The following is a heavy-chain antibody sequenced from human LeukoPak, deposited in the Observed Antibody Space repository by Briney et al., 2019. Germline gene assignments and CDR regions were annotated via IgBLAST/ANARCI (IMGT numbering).Heavy chain of an antibody. Sequence: NSSGTLSLTCAVSGGSISSSNWWSWVRQPPGKGLEWIGEIYHSGSTNYNPSLKSRVTISVDKSKRQFSLKLSSVTAADTAVYYCARLNWGFHWYFDLWGRGTLVTVSS. D-gene: IGHD7-27*01. V-gene: IGHV4-4*02. CDR3: ARLNWGFHWYFDL. J-gene: IGHJ2*01. CDR1: GGSISSSNW. CDR2: IYHSGST.